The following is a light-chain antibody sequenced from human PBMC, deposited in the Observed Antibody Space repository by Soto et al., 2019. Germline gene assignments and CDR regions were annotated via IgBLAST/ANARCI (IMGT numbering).Light chain of an antibody. CDR2: DVS. V-gene: IGLV2-11*01. Sequence: QSVLTQPRSVSGSPGQSVTISCTGTSSDVGGYNYVSWYQQYAGKTPKLLIYDVSKRPSGVPDRFSGSKSGNTASLSISGLQAEDEVDYYCCSYAGTYTEVFGGGTKLTVL. CDR3: CSYAGTYTEV. J-gene: IGLJ2*01. CDR1: SSDVGGYNY.